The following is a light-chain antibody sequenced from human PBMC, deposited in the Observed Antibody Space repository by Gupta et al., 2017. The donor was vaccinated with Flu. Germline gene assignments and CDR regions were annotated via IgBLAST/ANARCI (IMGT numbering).Light chain of an antibody. CDR3: QYLSDWHPSYT. CDR1: QSDSNL. CDR2: DTS. Sequence: PGERATLSCRARQSDSNLVAWYRKRPGQAPRLLIYDTSNRATGVPARFTGSGVGTDDNITIISRDPEDFEVYYCQYLSDWHPSYTFGQGTKMEI. V-gene: IGKV3-11*01. J-gene: IGKJ2*01.